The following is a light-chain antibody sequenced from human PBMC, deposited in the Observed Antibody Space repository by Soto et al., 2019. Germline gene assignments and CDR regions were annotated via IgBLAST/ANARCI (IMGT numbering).Light chain of an antibody. J-gene: IGKJ3*01. CDR3: QQGYSFAFT. Sequence: DIQMTQSPSSVSASVGDRVTINCRASQDISSWLAWYQQKPGKAPKLLIYAASNLQGGVPSRFGASGSGTDFTLTISSLQPEDFETYFCQQGYSFAFTFGRGIKV. CDR2: AAS. CDR1: QDISSW. V-gene: IGKV1-12*01.